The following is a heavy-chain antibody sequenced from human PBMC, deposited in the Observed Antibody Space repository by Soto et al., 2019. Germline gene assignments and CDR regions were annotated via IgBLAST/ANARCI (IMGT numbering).Heavy chain of an antibody. CDR3: ARDRGFRAVAGTHPFDL. J-gene: IGHJ4*02. Sequence: EVQLVESGGGVVRPGGSLRLSCAASGFTFDEYGMSWVRQAPGKGLEWVSGINWSGGSTGYADSVKGRFTISRDNAKNSLYLQMNSLRAEDTAFYHCARDRGFRAVAGTHPFDLWGPGTLVTFSS. CDR2: INWSGGST. V-gene: IGHV3-20*01. D-gene: IGHD6-19*01. CDR1: GFTFDEYG.